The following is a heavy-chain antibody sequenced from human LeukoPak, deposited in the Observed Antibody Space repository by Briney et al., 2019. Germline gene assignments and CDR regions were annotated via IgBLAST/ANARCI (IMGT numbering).Heavy chain of an antibody. D-gene: IGHD4-17*01. J-gene: IGHJ4*02. Sequence: SETLSLTCTVSGGAISGSYYSWIRQPAGKGLEWIGRIYTGGSTNYNPSLKSRVTMSVDTSNNQFSLKMNSVTAADTAVYYCARGPGEVTRESLDFWGQGTLVTVSS. CDR1: GGAISGSY. CDR2: IYTGGST. CDR3: ARGPGEVTRESLDF. V-gene: IGHV4-4*07.